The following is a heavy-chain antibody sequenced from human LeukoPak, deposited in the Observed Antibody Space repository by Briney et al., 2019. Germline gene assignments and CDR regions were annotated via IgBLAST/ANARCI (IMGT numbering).Heavy chain of an antibody. CDR3: ARHTYYYDSSGYSFLDY. D-gene: IGHD3-22*01. CDR1: GGSISSYY. J-gene: IGHJ4*02. V-gene: IGHV4-59*08. CDR2: IYYSGST. Sequence: PSETLSLTCTVSGGSISSYYWSWIRQPPGKGLEWIGYIYYSGSTNYNPSPKSRVTISVDTSKNQFSLKLSSVTAADTAVYYCARHTYYYDSSGYSFLDYWGQGTLVTVSS.